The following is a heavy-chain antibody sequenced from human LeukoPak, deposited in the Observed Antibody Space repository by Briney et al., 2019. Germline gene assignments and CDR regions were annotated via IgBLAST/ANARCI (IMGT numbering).Heavy chain of an antibody. CDR2: ISPYNGNT. D-gene: IGHD2-15*01. CDR3: AREGCSGGSCYARPRAGGYFDY. J-gene: IGHJ4*02. V-gene: IGHV1-18*01. Sequence: GASVKVSCKASNYTFIRYGITWVRQAPGQGLEWLAWISPYNGNTKYAQKFQGRVTMTRDMSTSTVYMELSSLRSEDTAVYYCAREGCSGGSCYARPRAGGYFDYWGQGTLVTVSS. CDR1: NYTFIRYG.